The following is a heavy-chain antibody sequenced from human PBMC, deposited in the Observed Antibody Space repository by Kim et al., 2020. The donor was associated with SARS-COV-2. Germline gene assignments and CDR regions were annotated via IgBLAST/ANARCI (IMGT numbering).Heavy chain of an antibody. CDR3: PRVPGTTLAFWDVYDI. J-gene: IGHJ3*02. Sequence: GGSLRLSCAASGFSFSDSAMHWVRQAPGKGLEWVGRIRSKANSYATTYAASVKGRFTIYRDDSKNAAYLQMNSLKTEDTAVYDCPRVPGTTLAFWDVYDIWGQGTMVTVSS. D-gene: IGHD1-1*01. CDR2: IRSKANSYAT. CDR1: GFSFSDSA. V-gene: IGHV3-73*01.